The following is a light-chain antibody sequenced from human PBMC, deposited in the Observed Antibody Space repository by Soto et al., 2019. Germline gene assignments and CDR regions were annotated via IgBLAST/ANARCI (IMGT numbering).Light chain of an antibody. CDR3: QQTYDTPYT. CDR1: QSISSY. CDR2: AAS. Sequence: DIQMTQSPSSLSASVGDRVTITCRASQSISSYLNWYQEKPGKAPKLLIYAASSLQGGVPSRFSGSRSGTDFTLAISSLQPEDFATYYCQQTYDTPYTFGQGTKLQVK. V-gene: IGKV1-39*01. J-gene: IGKJ2*01.